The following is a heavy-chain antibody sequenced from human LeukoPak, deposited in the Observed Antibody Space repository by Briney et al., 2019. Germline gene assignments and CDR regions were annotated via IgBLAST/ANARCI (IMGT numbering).Heavy chain of an antibody. D-gene: IGHD3-10*01. CDR1: GYTFTGYY. J-gene: IGHJ6*03. Sequence: GASVKVSCKASGYTFTGYYMHLVRQAPGQGLEWMGWINPNSGGTNYAQKFQGRVTMTRDTTISTAYMELSRLRSDDTAVYYCARGGSGYRNYYYYYYMDVWGKGTTVTVSS. V-gene: IGHV1-2*02. CDR2: INPNSGGT. CDR3: ARGGSGYRNYYYYYYMDV.